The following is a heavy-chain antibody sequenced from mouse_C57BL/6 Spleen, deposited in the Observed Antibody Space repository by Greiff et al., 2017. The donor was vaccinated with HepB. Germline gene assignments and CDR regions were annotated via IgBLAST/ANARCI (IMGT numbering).Heavy chain of an antibody. CDR3: AGPYYYGSSSFAD. J-gene: IGHJ3*01. V-gene: IGHV5-6*01. CDR2: ISSGGSYT. Sequence: EVQGVESGADLVKPGASLKLSCTASGFTFSSYGMSWVRQTPDKRLEWVATISSGGSYTYYPDSVKGRSTISRDNAKNTLYLQMSTLKSEDTAVYYCAGPYYYGSSSFADWGQGTLVTVSA. CDR1: GFTFSSYG. D-gene: IGHD1-1*01.